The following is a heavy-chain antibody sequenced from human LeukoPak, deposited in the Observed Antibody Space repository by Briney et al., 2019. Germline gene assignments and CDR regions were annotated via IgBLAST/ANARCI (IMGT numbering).Heavy chain of an antibody. CDR1: GFTFSGFW. CDR3: ARSSYSSSSSV. J-gene: IGHJ3*01. V-gene: IGHV3-7*03. Sequence: GGSLRLCCAVSGFTFSGFWMSWSRQAPGKGLEWVASINSDGSEGYHADVVKGRFTISRDNAKNSLYLQINSLRAEDTAVYYCARSSYSSSSSVWGQGTMVAVSS. CDR2: INSDGSEG. D-gene: IGHD6-6*01.